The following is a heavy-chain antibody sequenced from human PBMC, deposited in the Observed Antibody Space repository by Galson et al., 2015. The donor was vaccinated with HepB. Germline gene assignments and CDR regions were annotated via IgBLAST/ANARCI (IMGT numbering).Heavy chain of an antibody. CDR2: ISWNSGNI. CDR1: GFIFDDYT. V-gene: IGHV3-9*01. J-gene: IGHJ3*01. Sequence: SLRLSCAASGFIFDDYTMHWVRQVPGKGLEWVSRISWNSGNIGYADPVKGRFTISRDNAENSLYLQMDSLRAEDTALYYCAKDMGHGDYGWAFDVWGQGTMVIVSS. CDR3: AKDMGHGDYGWAFDV. D-gene: IGHD4-17*01.